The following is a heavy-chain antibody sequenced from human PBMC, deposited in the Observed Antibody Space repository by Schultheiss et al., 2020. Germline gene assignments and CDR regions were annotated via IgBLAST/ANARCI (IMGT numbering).Heavy chain of an antibody. CDR2: IYTSGST. CDR3: TGRVGYCSGGSCYSLDY. J-gene: IGHJ4*02. V-gene: IGHV4-4*07. D-gene: IGHD2-15*01. Sequence: SETLSLTCTVSGGSISSYYWSWIRQPAGKGLEWIGRIYTSGSTNYNPSLKSRVTISVDTSKNQFSLKLSSVTAADTAVYYCTGRVGYCSGGSCYSLDYWGQGTLVTVSS. CDR1: GGSISSYY.